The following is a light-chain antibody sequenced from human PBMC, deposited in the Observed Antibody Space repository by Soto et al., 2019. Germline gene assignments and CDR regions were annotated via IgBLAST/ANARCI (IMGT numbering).Light chain of an antibody. CDR3: QQYGSAPT. CDR1: QSVSSSY. CDR2: DVS. J-gene: IGKJ1*01. Sequence: EIVLTQSPGTLSLSPGERATLSCRSSQSVSSSYLAWYQHKPGQAPRLLIYDVSSRDTGIPDRFSGSGSGTDFTLTISRLERDGFAVYYFQQYGSAPTFGQGTKVEI. V-gene: IGKV3-20*01.